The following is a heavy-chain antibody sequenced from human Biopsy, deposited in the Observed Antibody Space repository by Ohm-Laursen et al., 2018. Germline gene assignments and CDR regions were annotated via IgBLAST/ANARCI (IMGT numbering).Heavy chain of an antibody. CDR2: IYTIGDT. CDR3: AREDEGLLRALDL. CDR1: GASMTGYF. V-gene: IGHV4-4*07. Sequence: GTLSLTCTVSGASMTGYFWTWVRQPAGKGLEWIGHIYTIGDTTYNPSLESRVTMSLDTSKNQFSLKMTSLTAADTAVYFCAREDEGLLRALDLWGQGTMVTASS. D-gene: IGHD3-3*01. J-gene: IGHJ3*01.